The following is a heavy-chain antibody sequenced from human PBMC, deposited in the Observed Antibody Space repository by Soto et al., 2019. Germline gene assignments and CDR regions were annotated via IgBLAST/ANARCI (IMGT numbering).Heavy chain of an antibody. V-gene: IGHV1-69*13. D-gene: IGHD3-10*02. CDR2: IIPIFGTA. CDR1: GGTFSSYS. J-gene: IGHJ6*04. Sequence: ASLNVSFKAAGGTFSSYSISWVRQAPGQWLELMGGIIPIFGTANYAQKFQGRVTITADESTSTAYMELSSLRSDDTAVYYCAIARRSRCSFFYYAMDVWGEGPRDNVSS. CDR3: AIARRSRCSFFYYAMDV.